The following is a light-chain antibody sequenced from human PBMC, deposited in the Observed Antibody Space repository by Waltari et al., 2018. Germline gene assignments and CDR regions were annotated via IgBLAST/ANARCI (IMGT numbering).Light chain of an antibody. CDR2: EVT. CDR3: SSYAHNNHFV. CDR1: NSDVGAYNY. V-gene: IGLV2-8*01. Sequence: QSVLTQPPSATGSPGQSVTISCTGTNSDVGAYNYVSWYHQHPGKVPKLLIYEVTKRPSGVPDRFSGSKSGNTASLTVSGLQADDEADYYCSSYAHNNHFVFGTGTKVTVL. J-gene: IGLJ1*01.